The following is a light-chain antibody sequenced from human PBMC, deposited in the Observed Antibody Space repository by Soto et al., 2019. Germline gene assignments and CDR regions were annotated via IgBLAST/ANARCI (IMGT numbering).Light chain of an antibody. Sequence: DIVMTQSPLSLPVTPGEPASISCRSSQSLLHRSGYNYLTCYLQKPGQSPQLLIYLGSSRASGVPDRVSGSGSGTDFTLKISRVEAEDVGVYYCMQALQTPLTFGGGTKVEIK. CDR2: LGS. J-gene: IGKJ4*01. CDR1: QSLLHRSGYNY. V-gene: IGKV2-28*01. CDR3: MQALQTPLT.